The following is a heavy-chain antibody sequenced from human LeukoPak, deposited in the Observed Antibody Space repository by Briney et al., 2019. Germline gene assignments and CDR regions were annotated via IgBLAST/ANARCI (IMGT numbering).Heavy chain of an antibody. CDR3: ARGEYGSGSYHIDY. D-gene: IGHD3-10*01. CDR1: GFTFSSYS. Sequence: GGSLRLSCAASGFTFSSYSMNWVRQAPGKGLEWVSSISGSSGYIYYADSVKGRFTISRDNAKKSLYLQMNSLRAEDTAVYYCARGEYGSGSYHIDYWGQGTLVTVSS. CDR2: ISGSSGYI. V-gene: IGHV3-21*01. J-gene: IGHJ4*02.